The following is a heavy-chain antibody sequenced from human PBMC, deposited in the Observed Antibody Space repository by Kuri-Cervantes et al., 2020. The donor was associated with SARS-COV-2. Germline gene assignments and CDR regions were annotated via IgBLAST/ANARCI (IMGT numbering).Heavy chain of an antibody. Sequence: SLKISCAASGFTFDDYAMHWVRQAPGKGLEWVSGISWNSGSIGYADSVKGRFTISRDNAKNSVYLQMNSLRAEDTAVYYCARDLRLGKSLDHWGQGTLVTVSS. CDR1: GFTFDDYA. CDR3: ARDLRLGKSLDH. CDR2: ISWNSGSI. V-gene: IGHV3-9*01. J-gene: IGHJ5*02. D-gene: IGHD7-27*01.